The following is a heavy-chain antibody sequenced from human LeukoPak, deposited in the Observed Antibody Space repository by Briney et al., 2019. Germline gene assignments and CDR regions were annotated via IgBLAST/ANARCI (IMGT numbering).Heavy chain of an antibody. CDR1: GYTFTGYY. J-gene: IGHJ4*02. Sequence: ASVKVSCKASGYTFTGYYMHWVRQAPGQGLEWMGWINPNSGGTNYAQKFQGRVTMTRDTSISTAYMELSSLRSEDTAVYYCARVGIKPPYYFDYWGQGTLVTVSS. CDR3: ARVGIKPPYYFDY. V-gene: IGHV1-2*02. CDR2: INPNSGGT.